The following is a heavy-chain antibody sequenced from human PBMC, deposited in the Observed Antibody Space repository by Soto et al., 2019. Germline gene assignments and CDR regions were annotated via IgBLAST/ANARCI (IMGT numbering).Heavy chain of an antibody. CDR2: VRSKAYGGTT. CDR1: GFTFGDYA. J-gene: IGHJ4*02. V-gene: IGHV3-49*03. CDR3: TRVLASPYYDFWSGYYVACYFDY. Sequence: GGSLRLSCTASGFTFGDYAMSWFRQAPGKGLEWVGFVRSKAYGGTTEYAASVKGRFTISRDDSKSIAYLQMNSLKTEDTVVYYCTRVLASPYYDFWSGYYVACYFDYWGQGTLVTVSS. D-gene: IGHD3-3*01.